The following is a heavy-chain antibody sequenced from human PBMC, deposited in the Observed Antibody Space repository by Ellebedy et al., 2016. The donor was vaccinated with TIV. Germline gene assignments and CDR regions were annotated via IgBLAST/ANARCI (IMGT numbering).Heavy chain of an antibody. CDR1: GYSFTNYW. J-gene: IGHJ6*02. Sequence: GESLKISXKGSGYSFTNYWIGWVRQMPGKGLEWMGIIYPGDSVTRHSPSFQGQVTISADKSISTAYLQWSSLKASDTAMYYCARLSLYAMDVWGQGTTVTVSS. CDR2: IYPGDSVT. D-gene: IGHD5/OR15-5a*01. CDR3: ARLSLYAMDV. V-gene: IGHV5-51*01.